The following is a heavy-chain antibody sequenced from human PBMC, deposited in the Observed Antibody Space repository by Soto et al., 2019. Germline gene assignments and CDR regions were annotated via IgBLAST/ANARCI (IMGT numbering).Heavy chain of an antibody. CDR2: INHSGST. Sequence: SETLSLTCVVYGGSFSGYYWSWIRQPPGKGLEWIGEINHSGSTNYNPSLKSRVTISVVTSKNQFSLKLSSVTAADTAVYYCARGWFGYYYYYGMDVWGQGTTVT. CDR1: GGSFSGYY. V-gene: IGHV4-34*01. D-gene: IGHD3-10*01. CDR3: ARGWFGYYYYYGMDV. J-gene: IGHJ6*02.